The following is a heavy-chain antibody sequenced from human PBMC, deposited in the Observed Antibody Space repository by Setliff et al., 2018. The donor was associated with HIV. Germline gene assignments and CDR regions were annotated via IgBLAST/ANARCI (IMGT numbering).Heavy chain of an antibody. V-gene: IGHV3-13*01. D-gene: IGHD6-6*01. J-gene: IGHJ6*02. CDR3: TRELNGHTSSHYYFGLDV. CDR1: GFTFSSYD. CDR2: IGTGGDT. Sequence: GGSLRLSCEASGFTFSSYDFHWVRQAAGEGLEWVSAIGTGGDTYYADSVKGRFTISRENAKNSLYLKLNNVRAGDTAVYYCTRELNGHTSSHYYFGLDVWGQGTTVTVSS.